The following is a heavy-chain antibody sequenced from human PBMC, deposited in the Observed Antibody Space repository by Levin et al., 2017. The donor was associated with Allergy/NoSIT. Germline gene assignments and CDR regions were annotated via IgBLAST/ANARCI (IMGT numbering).Heavy chain of an antibody. V-gene: IGHV3-53*01. J-gene: IGHJ3*02. CDR1: GFTVSSDY. D-gene: IGHD3-10*01. CDR3: ARDYFGPRKPGVAFDI. Sequence: GGSLRLSCVASGFTVSSDYMNWVRQAPGKGLEWVSVIKSDGKTDYADSVKGRFTISRDSSKNTLYLQMNSLRPEDTAEYYCARDYFGPRKPGVAFDIWGQGTMVTVSS. CDR2: IKSDGKT.